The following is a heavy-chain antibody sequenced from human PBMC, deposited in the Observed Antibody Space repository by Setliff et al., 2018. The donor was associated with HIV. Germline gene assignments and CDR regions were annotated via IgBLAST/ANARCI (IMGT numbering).Heavy chain of an antibody. CDR3: ARGPVAGANWFDP. J-gene: IGHJ5*02. D-gene: IGHD2-21*01. CDR1: GVSINRTDHS. CDR2: VSQSGST. V-gene: IGHV4-39*01. Sequence: SETLSLTCSVAGVSINRTDHSWGCIRQSPGKRLEWMGSVSQSGSTYYNPSLKSRITISVDRSKNMFSPKLISVTAADQGVYYCARGPVAGANWFDPWGLGTLVTVSS.